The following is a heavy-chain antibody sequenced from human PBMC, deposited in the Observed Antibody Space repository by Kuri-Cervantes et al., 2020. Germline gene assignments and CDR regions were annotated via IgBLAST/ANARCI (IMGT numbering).Heavy chain of an antibody. CDR3: AKVGDILTGYKISYYYYGMDV. V-gene: IGHV3-23*01. D-gene: IGHD3-9*01. CDR2: ISGSGDRT. CDR1: GFSFSTYA. J-gene: IGHJ6*02. Sequence: GGSLRLSCAASGFSFSTYAMSWVRQAPGKGLEWVSAISGSGDRTWYRDSVKGRFTISRDNSKNTLYLQMNSLRAEDTAVYYCAKVGDILTGYKISYYYYGMDVWGQGTTVTVSS.